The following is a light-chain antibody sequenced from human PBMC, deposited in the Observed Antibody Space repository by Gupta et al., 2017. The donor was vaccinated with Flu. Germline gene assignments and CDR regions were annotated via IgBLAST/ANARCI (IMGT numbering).Light chain of an antibody. CDR2: EVS. CDR1: SSDVGGDKY. V-gene: IGLV2-14*01. J-gene: IGLJ3*02. Sequence: SITSSCTGTSSDVGGDKYVSWYQQHPGKVPKLIIYEVSIRPSGVSNRFSGSKSGNTASLTISGLQAEDEADYYCSSFTSTSTLLFGGGTKLTVL. CDR3: SSFTSTSTLL.